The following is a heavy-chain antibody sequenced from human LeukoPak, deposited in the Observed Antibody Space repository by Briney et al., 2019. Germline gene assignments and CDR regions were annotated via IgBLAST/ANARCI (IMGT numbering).Heavy chain of an antibody. Sequence: GGSLRLSCAASGFTFSSYGMHSVRQAPGKGLEWVAFIRYDGSNKYYADSVKGRFTISRDNSKNTLYLQMNSLRAEDTAVYYCAKGGRGYSGYDLDYWGQGTLVTVSS. CDR1: GFTFSSYG. D-gene: IGHD5-12*01. J-gene: IGHJ4*02. V-gene: IGHV3-30*02. CDR3: AKGGRGYSGYDLDY. CDR2: IRYDGSNK.